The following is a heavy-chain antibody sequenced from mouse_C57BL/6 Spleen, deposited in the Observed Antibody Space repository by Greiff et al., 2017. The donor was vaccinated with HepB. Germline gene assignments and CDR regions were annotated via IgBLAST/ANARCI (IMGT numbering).Heavy chain of an antibody. D-gene: IGHD1-1*01. Sequence: QVQLQQPGAELVMPGASVKLSCKASGYTFTSYWMHWVKQRPGQGLEWIGEIDPSDSYTNYNQKFKGKSTLTVDKSSSTAYMQLSSLTSEDSAVYYCARNYGSSYWAMDYWGQGTSVTVSS. CDR1: GYTFTSYW. V-gene: IGHV1-69*01. CDR2: IDPSDSYT. J-gene: IGHJ4*01. CDR3: ARNYGSSYWAMDY.